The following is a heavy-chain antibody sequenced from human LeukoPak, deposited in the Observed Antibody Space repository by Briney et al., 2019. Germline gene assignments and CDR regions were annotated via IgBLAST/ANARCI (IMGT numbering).Heavy chain of an antibody. CDR2: INSDGGST. CDR3: AREAYSSSWYFDY. Sequence: GGSLRLSCAASGFTFSSYWMHWVRQAPGKGLVWVSRINSDGGSTSYADSVKGRFTISRDNAKNTLYLQMNSLRAEDTAVYYCAREAYSSSWYFDYWGQGTLVTVSS. D-gene: IGHD6-6*01. V-gene: IGHV3-74*01. CDR1: GFTFSSYW. J-gene: IGHJ4*02.